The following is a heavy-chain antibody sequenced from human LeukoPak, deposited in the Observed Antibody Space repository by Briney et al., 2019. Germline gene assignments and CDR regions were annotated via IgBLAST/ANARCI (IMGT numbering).Heavy chain of an antibody. CDR3: AGGDNPGYGDYDFDY. D-gene: IGHD4-17*01. CDR2: IKQDGSEK. J-gene: IGHJ4*02. Sequence: GGSLRLSCAASGFTFSTYRMSWVRQAPGKGLEWVANIKQDGSEKHYVDSVKGRFTISRDNAKNSLYLQMNSLRAEDTAVYYCAGGDNPGYGDYDFDYWGQGTLVTVSS. CDR1: GFTFSTYR. V-gene: IGHV3-7*04.